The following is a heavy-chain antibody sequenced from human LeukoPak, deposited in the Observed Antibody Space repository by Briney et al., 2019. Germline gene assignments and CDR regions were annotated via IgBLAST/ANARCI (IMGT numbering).Heavy chain of an antibody. V-gene: IGHV1-69*13. CDR3: ARVPGGTQSSI. D-gene: IGHD6-13*01. CDR1: GGTFSSYA. J-gene: IGHJ3*02. Sequence: GAAVKVSCKASGGTFSSYAISWVRQAPGRGREWMGGIIPIFGTANYAQKFQGRGTITADESTSTAYMELSSLRSEDTAVYYCARVPGGTQSSIWGQGTMVTVSS. CDR2: IIPIFGTA.